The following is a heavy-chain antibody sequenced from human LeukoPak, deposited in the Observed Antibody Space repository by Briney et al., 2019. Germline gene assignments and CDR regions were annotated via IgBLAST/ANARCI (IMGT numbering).Heavy chain of an antibody. V-gene: IGHV5-51*01. Sequence: GESLKISCKGSRYSFTSYWIGWVRQMPGKGLEWMGIIYPGDSDTRNTPSFQGQLTISADKSISTAYLQWSSLKASDTAMYYCARHVEVSSEWLSIYYFDYCGQGTLVTVSS. J-gene: IGHJ4*02. CDR2: IYPGDSDT. CDR1: RYSFTSYW. D-gene: IGHD3-3*01. CDR3: ARHVEVSSEWLSIYYFDY.